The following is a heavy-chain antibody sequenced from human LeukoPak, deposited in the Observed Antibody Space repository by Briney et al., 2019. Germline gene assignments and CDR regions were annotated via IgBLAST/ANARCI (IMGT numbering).Heavy chain of an antibody. D-gene: IGHD3-22*01. Sequence: GGSLRLSCAASGFTFSSYAMHWVRQAPGKGLEWVAVISYDGSNKYYADSVKGRFTISRDNSKNTLYLQMSSLRAEDTAVYYCARGPLYYSDSRGNPGDHWGQGTLATVSS. CDR1: GFTFSSYA. CDR3: ARGPLYYSDSRGNPGDH. J-gene: IGHJ4*02. V-gene: IGHV3-30*04. CDR2: ISYDGSNK.